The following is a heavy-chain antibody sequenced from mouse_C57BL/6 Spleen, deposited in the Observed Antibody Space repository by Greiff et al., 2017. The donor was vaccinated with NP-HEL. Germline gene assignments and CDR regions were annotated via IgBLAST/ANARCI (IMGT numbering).Heavy chain of an antibody. V-gene: IGHV14-3*01. CDR2: IDPANGNT. Sequence: LVESVAELVRPGASVKLSCTASGFNIKNTYMHWVKQRPEQGLEWIGRIDPANGNTKYAPKFQGKATITADTSSNTAYLQLSSLTSEDTAIYYCARRPITTVVARYFDYWGQGTTLTVSS. J-gene: IGHJ2*01. CDR3: ARRPITTVVARYFDY. CDR1: GFNIKNTY. D-gene: IGHD1-1*01.